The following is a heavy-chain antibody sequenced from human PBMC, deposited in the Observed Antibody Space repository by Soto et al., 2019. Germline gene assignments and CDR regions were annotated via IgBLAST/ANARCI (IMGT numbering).Heavy chain of an antibody. CDR2: ISSSGSTI. D-gene: IGHD2-21*02. V-gene: IGHV3-21*04. CDR3: ARTYCGGDCYRILDY. J-gene: IGHJ4*02. CDR1: GFTFSSYS. Sequence: EVQLVESGGGLVKPGGSLRLSCAASGFTFSSYSMNWVRQAPGKGLEWVSSISSSGSTIYYADSVKGRFTISRDNAKNSLYLQMNSLRAEDTAVYYCARTYCGGDCYRILDYWGQGTLVTVSS.